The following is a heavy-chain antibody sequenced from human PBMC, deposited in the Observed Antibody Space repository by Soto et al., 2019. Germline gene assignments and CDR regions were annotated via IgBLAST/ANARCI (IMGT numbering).Heavy chain of an antibody. Sequence: QVQLVESGGGVVQPGRSLRLSCAVSGFTVSTYGMHWVRQAPGKGLEWVAVISRDGGTKYYADSVKGRFTISRDNSRNRLFLEMNSLRGDDMAVYCCTGEVASGYWGQGTLVTVSS. J-gene: IGHJ4*02. D-gene: IGHD2-8*02. CDR3: TGEVASGY. CDR2: ISRDGGTK. V-gene: IGHV3-30*03. CDR1: GFTVSTYG.